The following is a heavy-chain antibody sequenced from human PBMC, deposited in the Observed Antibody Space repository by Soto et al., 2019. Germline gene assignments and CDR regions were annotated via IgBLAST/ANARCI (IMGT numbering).Heavy chain of an antibody. D-gene: IGHD3-3*01. CDR2: IIPIPDIT. V-gene: IGHV1-69*08. CDR3: ARDRITTRVDAFDL. Sequence: QVQLVQSGAEVRKPGSSVKVSCKAPGGTFSTYIISWVRQAPGQGLEWMGRIIPIPDITNYAQKFQGRVTVNADRSTSTAYLELTSLKSEDTAVYYCARDRITTRVDAFDLWGQGTMVTVSS. J-gene: IGHJ3*01. CDR1: GGTFSTYI.